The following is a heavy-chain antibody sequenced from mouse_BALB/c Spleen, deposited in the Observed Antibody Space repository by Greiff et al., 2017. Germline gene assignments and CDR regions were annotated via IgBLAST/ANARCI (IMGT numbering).Heavy chain of an antibody. J-gene: IGHJ4*01. V-gene: IGHV3-2*02. Sequence: EVQLQQSGPGLVKPSQSLSLTCTVTGYSITSDYAWNWIRQFPGNKLEWMGNISYSGSTSYNPSLKSRISITRDTSKNQFFLQLNSVTTEDTATYYCARFDRFLYYAMDYWGQGTSVTVSS. CDR1: GYSITSDYA. D-gene: IGHD2-14*01. CDR3: ARFDRFLYYAMDY. CDR2: ISYSGST.